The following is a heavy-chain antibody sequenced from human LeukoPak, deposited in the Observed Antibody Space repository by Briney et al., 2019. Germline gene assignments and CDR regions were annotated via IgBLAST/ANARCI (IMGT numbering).Heavy chain of an antibody. CDR2: IWYDGSNK. D-gene: IGHD3-9*01. CDR3: ARAAPILVINY. V-gene: IGHV3-33*01. J-gene: IGHJ4*02. CDR1: GFTFSSYG. Sequence: GRSLRLSCAASGFTFSSYGMHWVRQAPGKGLEWVAVIWYDGSNKYYADSVKGRFTISRDNSKNTLYLQMNSLRAEDTAVYYCARAAPILVINYWGQGTLVTVSS.